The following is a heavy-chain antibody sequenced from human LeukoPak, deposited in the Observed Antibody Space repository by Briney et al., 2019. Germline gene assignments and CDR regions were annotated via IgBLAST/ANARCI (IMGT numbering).Heavy chain of an antibody. CDR2: ISSSSAYI. CDR3: AKDEIQGVVGAGPGY. Sequence: GGSLRLSCAASGFTFSTYDMNWVRQAPGKGLEWVSFISSSSAYIYYTESVKGRFTISRDNAKNSLYLQLNSLRADDTALYYCAKDEIQGVVGAGPGYWGQGTLVTVSS. D-gene: IGHD1-26*01. CDR1: GFTFSTYD. J-gene: IGHJ4*02. V-gene: IGHV3-21*01.